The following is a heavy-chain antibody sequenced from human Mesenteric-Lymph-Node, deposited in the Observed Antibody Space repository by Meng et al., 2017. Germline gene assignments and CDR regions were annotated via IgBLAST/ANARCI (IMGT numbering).Heavy chain of an antibody. D-gene: IGHD1-26*01. CDR1: GFTFSSYA. CDR3: VREGRSGTYFDAFDL. Sequence: GESLKISCAASGFTFSSYAMHWVRQAPGKGLEWVAVISYDGSNKYYADSVKGRFTISRDNAKNSLYLQMNSLRVDDTAVYYCVREGRSGTYFDAFDLWGQGTMVTVSS. CDR2: ISYDGSNK. J-gene: IGHJ3*01. V-gene: IGHV3-30*04.